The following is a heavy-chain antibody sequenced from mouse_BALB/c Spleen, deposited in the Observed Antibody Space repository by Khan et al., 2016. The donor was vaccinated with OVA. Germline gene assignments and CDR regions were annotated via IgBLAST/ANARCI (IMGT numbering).Heavy chain of an antibody. J-gene: IGHJ2*01. CDR2: IWGDGST. V-gene: IGHV2-6-7*01. CDR3: AINYYGSSFCFDY. D-gene: IGHD1-1*01. Sequence: QVQLKESGPGLVAPSQSLSITCTVSGFSLTDYGVNWVRQSPGKGLEWLGMIWGDGSTDYNSALKSRLSITKDNSKSQVFLKMNSLQTDDTARYYCAINYYGSSFCFDYWGQGTTLTVSS. CDR1: GFSLTDYG.